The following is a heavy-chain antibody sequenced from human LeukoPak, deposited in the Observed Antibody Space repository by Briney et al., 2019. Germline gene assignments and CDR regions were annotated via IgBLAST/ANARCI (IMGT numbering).Heavy chain of an antibody. CDR2: IIPILGIA. CDR3: ARGQPLGISGHGMDV. D-gene: IGHD3-10*01. CDR1: GGTFSSYA. V-gene: IGHV1-69*04. J-gene: IGHJ6*02. Sequence: AASVKVSCKASGGTFSSYAISWVRQAPGQGLEWMGRIIPILGIANYAQKFQGRVTITAHKSTSTAYMELSSLRSDDTAVYYCARGQPLGISGHGMDVWGQGTTVTVSS.